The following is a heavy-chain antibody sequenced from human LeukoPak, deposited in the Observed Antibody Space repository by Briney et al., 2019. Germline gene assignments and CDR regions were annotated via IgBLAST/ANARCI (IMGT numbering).Heavy chain of an antibody. Sequence: GGSLRLSCAASGFTFSSYAMSWVRQAPGKGREWVSTISGSGGSTYYADSVKGRFTISRDNSKNTLYLQMNSLRAEDTAVYYCAKDLGSSIFDYWGQGTLVTVSS. D-gene: IGHD1-26*01. J-gene: IGHJ4*02. CDR3: AKDLGSSIFDY. CDR1: GFTFSSYA. CDR2: ISGSGGST. V-gene: IGHV3-23*01.